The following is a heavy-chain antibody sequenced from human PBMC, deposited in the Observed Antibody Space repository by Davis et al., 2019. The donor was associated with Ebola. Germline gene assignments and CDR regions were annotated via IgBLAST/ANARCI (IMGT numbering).Heavy chain of an antibody. D-gene: IGHD3-22*01. V-gene: IGHV4-34*01. CDR3: ASVKSRADSSGYYSGDGAFDI. J-gene: IGHJ3*02. CDR1: GGSFRGYY. Sequence: PSETLSPTFAVYGGSFRGYYWSWIRQPPGKGLEWIGEINHSGSTNYNPSLKSRVTISVDTSKNQYSLKLSSVTAADTAVYYCASVKSRADSSGYYSGDGAFDIWGQGTMVTVSS. CDR2: INHSGST.